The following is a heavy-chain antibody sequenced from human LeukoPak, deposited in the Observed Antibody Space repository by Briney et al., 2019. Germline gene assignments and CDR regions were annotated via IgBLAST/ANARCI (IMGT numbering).Heavy chain of an antibody. V-gene: IGHV3-33*01. Sequence: PGGSLRLSCAASGFTFSSYGMHWVRQAPGKGLEWVAVIWYDGSNKYYADSVKGRFTISRDNSKNTLYLQMNSLRAEDTAVYYCARDKGHYDFDYWGQGTLVTVSS. J-gene: IGHJ4*02. D-gene: IGHD3-10*01. CDR1: GFTFSSYG. CDR3: ARDKGHYDFDY. CDR2: IWYDGSNK.